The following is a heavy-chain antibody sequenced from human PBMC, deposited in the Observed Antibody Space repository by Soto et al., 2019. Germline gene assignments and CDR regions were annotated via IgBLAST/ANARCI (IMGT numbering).Heavy chain of an antibody. V-gene: IGHV4-59*01. CDR1: GGSISRYY. D-gene: IGHD3-16*01. Sequence: SETLSLTCTVAGGSISRYYWSWIRQPPGKGLEWIGYIYYSGSTNYNPSLKSRVTISVDTSKNQFSLKLSSVTAADTAVYYCARRYGGNFDYWGQG. J-gene: IGHJ4*02. CDR2: IYYSGST. CDR3: ARRYGGNFDY.